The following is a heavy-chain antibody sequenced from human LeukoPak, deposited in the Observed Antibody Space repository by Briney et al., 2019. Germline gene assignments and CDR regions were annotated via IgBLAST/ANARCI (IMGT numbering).Heavy chain of an antibody. D-gene: IGHD6-13*01. CDR2: ISSSSSYI. V-gene: IGHV3-21*01. Sequence: TGGSLRLFCAASGFTFSSYSMNWVRQAPGKGLEWVSSISSSSSYIYYADSVKGRFTISRDNAKNSLYLQMNSLRAEDTAVYYCARDREAAAATDKFDYWGQGTLVTVSS. J-gene: IGHJ4*02. CDR3: ARDREAAAATDKFDY. CDR1: GFTFSSYS.